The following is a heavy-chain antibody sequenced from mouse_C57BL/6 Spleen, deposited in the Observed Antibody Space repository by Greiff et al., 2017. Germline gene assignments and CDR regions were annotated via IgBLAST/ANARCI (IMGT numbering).Heavy chain of an antibody. Sequence: QVQLQQPGAELVKPGASVKLSCKASGYTFTSYWMHWVKQRPGRGLEWIGRFDPNSGGTKYNEKFKSKATLTVDKPSSTAYMQLSSLTSEDSAVYYCARYGDGYFSWFAYWGQGTLVTVSA. CDR1: GYTFTSYW. J-gene: IGHJ3*01. D-gene: IGHD2-3*01. CDR3: ARYGDGYFSWFAY. V-gene: IGHV1-72*01. CDR2: FDPNSGGT.